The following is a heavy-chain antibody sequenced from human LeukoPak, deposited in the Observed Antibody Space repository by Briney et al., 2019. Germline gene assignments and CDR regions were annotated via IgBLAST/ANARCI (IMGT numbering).Heavy chain of an antibody. D-gene: IGHD1-7*01. J-gene: IGHJ4*02. CDR2: ISGSGTA. CDR3: ARGTELTRTSGHYSFDH. V-gene: IGHV4-4*07. Sequence: SETLSLTCTVSAGSINTYFWTWVRQPAGKGLEWIGRISGSGTAYYNPSLESRVTISLDTANDQLFLRMTSVSAADTAVYYCARGTELTRTSGHYSFDHWGQGTLVSVSS. CDR1: AGSINTYF.